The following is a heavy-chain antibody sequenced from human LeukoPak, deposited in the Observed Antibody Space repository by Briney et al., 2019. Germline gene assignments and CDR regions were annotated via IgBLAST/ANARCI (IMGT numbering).Heavy chain of an antibody. V-gene: IGHV3-23*01. D-gene: IGHD3-9*01. CDR3: AKGDDILTGYLSYFDY. J-gene: IGHJ4*02. CDR2: ISGSGDNT. CDR1: GFTFRTYA. Sequence: PGGSLRLSCAASGFTFRTYAMNWVCQAPGKGLEWVSGISGSGDNTYYADSVKGRFTISRDNSKNTLYLQMNSLRAEDTAVYYCAKGDDILTGYLSYFDYWGQGTLVTVSS.